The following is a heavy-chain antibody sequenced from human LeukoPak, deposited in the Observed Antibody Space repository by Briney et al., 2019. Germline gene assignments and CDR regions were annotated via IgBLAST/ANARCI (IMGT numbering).Heavy chain of an antibody. Sequence: PGGSLRLSCTASGFTFSSYAMSWVRQAPGKGLEWVSAISGGGIGIYYADSLRGRFTISRDDSKNTPYLQMNSLRAEDTAVYYCTRRRGNQQPIDYWGQGTLVTVSS. CDR2: ISGGGIGI. J-gene: IGHJ4*02. CDR3: TRRRGNQQPIDY. V-gene: IGHV3-23*01. CDR1: GFTFSSYA. D-gene: IGHD2-2*01.